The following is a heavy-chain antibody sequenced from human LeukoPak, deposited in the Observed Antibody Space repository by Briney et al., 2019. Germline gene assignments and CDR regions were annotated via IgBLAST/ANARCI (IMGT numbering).Heavy chain of an antibody. D-gene: IGHD6-19*01. CDR3: ARWGPAYSSGWYSSQYYFDY. CDR1: GGSISSYY. Sequence: PSETLSLTCTVSGGSISSYYWSWIRQPPGKGLEWIGYIYYSGSTKYNPSLKSRVTISVDTSKNQFSLKLSSVTAADTAVYYCARWGPAYSSGWYSSQYYFDYWGQGTLVTVSS. J-gene: IGHJ4*02. V-gene: IGHV4-59*01. CDR2: IYYSGST.